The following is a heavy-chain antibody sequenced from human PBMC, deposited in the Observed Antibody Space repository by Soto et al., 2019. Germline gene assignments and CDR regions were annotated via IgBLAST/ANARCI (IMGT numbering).Heavy chain of an antibody. J-gene: IGHJ4*02. V-gene: IGHV1-69*12. CDR2: ISPIFGTT. Sequence: QVQLVQSGAEVKKPGSSVKVSCKASGGTFSNYAISWVRQAPGQGLEWMGGISPIFGTTNYAQRFQGRVTITADESTSTAYMALSSLRSEDTAVYYCARVSSSWYKAYFDYWGQGTLVTVAS. CDR1: GGTFSNYA. D-gene: IGHD6-13*01. CDR3: ARVSSSWYKAYFDY.